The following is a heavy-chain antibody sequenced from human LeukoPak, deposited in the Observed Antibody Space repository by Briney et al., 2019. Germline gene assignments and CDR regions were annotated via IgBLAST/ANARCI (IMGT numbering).Heavy chain of an antibody. J-gene: IGHJ6*03. CDR2: INHSGST. CDR3: ARAWVGSSHFYFYYYMDV. D-gene: IGHD6-13*01. Sequence: SETLSLTCAVYSGSFSGYYWSWIRQAPGKGLEWIGEINHSGSTNYNPSLRTRVTISVDTSKNQFSLKLTSVTVADTAMYYCARAWVGSSHFYFYYYMDVWGKGTTVTVSS. V-gene: IGHV4-34*01. CDR1: SGSFSGYY.